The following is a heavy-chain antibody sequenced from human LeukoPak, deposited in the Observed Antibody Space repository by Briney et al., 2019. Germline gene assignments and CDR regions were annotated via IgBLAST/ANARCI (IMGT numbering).Heavy chain of an antibody. CDR2: INSDGSNT. CDR3: ARASYYYDTTGLGAVDI. CDR1: GFTFSTYW. J-gene: IGHJ3*02. Sequence: GGSLRLSCAASGFTFSTYWMHWVRQAPGKGLVWVSRINSDGSNTNYADSVKGRFTISRDDAKKSLFLQMNSLRTEDTALYYCARASYYYDTTGLGAVDIWGQGTMVTVSS. V-gene: IGHV3-74*01. D-gene: IGHD3-22*01.